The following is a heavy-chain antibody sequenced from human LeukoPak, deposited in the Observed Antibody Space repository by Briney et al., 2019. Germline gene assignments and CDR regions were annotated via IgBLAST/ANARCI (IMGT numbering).Heavy chain of an antibody. Sequence: SVKVSYKASGGTFSSYAISWVRQAPGQGLEWMGGIIPIFGTANYAQKFQGRVTITTDESTSTAYTELSSLRSEDTAVYYCACHKHRLRYYYYYMDVWGKGTTVTVSS. CDR3: ACHKHRLRYYYYYMDV. CDR2: IIPIFGTA. V-gene: IGHV1-69*05. J-gene: IGHJ6*03. CDR1: GGTFSSYA.